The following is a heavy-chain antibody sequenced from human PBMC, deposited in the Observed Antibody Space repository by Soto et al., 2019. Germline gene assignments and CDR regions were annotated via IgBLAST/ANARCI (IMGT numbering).Heavy chain of an antibody. CDR1: GFTLSSNY. D-gene: IGHD5-12*01. J-gene: IGHJ4*02. Sequence: GGSLRLSCVASGFTLSSNYMSWVRKAPGKGLEWDSVSYSGGSTEYADAVRGRFTISRDNAKNTLYLQMNSLRAEDTAVYYCARARDGYNFLYEPTWGQVTLVTVSS. V-gene: IGHV3-53*01. CDR2: SYSGGST. CDR3: ARARDGYNFLYEPT.